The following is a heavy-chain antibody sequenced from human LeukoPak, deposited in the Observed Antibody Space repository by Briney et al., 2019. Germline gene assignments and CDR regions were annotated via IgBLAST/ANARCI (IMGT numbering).Heavy chain of an antibody. CDR3: ARGGYDFWSGYYTIKGPYTSNYYYYYMDV. CDR2: IYYSGST. V-gene: IGHV4-59*01. Sequence: PSETLSLTCSVSGDSINSNYWSWMRQPPGKGLEWIGYIYYSGSTNYNPSLKSRVTISVDTSKNQFSLKLSSVTAADTAVYYCARGGYDFWSGYYTIKGPYTSNYYYYYMDVWGKGTTVTVSS. D-gene: IGHD3-3*01. CDR1: GDSINSNY. J-gene: IGHJ6*03.